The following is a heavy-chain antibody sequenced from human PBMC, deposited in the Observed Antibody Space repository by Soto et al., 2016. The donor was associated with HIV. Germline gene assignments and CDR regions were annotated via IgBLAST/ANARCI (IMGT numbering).Heavy chain of an antibody. CDR1: GYTFSSYG. D-gene: IGHD3-10*01. Sequence: QVQLVQSGAEVKKPGTSVKVSCKASGYTFSSYGFSWVRQAPGQGLEYMGWISAYNGNTNYVQKFQDRVTMTTDTSTSTAYMELRRLRSDDTAVYYCARDLVDGPGHHSDYRDWWGQGTLVTVSS. J-gene: IGHJ4*02. CDR3: ARDLVDGPGHHSDYRDW. CDR2: ISAYNGNT. V-gene: IGHV1-18*01.